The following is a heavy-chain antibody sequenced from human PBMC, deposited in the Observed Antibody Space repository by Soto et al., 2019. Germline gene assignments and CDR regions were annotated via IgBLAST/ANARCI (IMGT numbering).Heavy chain of an antibody. CDR1: GGSISSSSYY. D-gene: IGHD2-15*01. CDR2: IYYSGST. J-gene: IGHJ6*02. V-gene: IGHV4-39*01. CDR3: ARLPRAEGYCSGGSCYYYYGMDV. Sequence: QLQLQESGPGLVKPSETLSLTCTVSGGSISSSSYYWGWIRQPPGKGLEWIGSIYYSGSTYYNPSLKSRVTISVDTSKNQFSLKLSSVTAADTAVYYCARLPRAEGYCSGGSCYYYYGMDVWGQGTTVTVSS.